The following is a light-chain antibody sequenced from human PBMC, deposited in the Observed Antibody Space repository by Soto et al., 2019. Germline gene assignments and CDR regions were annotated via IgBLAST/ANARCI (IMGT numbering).Light chain of an antibody. J-gene: IGKJ3*01. Sequence: DIRMTQSPSAMSASVGDRVTITCRASQGITNYLAWFQQKPGKAPKLLIFAASNLQSGVPSRFSGSGSGTDFTLTISSLQPEDFATYYCQESYNTLTFTLGPGTKVDI. CDR3: QESYNTLTFT. V-gene: IGKV1-39*01. CDR1: QGITNY. CDR2: AAS.